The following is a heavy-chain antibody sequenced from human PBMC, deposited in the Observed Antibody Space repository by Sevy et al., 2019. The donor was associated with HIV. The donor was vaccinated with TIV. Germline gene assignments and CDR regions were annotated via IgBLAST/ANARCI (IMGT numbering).Heavy chain of an antibody. CDR1: GFTFSSYS. V-gene: IGHV3-48*01. J-gene: IGHJ4*02. D-gene: IGHD3-10*01. CDR2: ISSSSSTI. Sequence: GGSLRLSCAASGFTFSSYSMNWVRQAPGKGLEWVSYISSSSSTIYYADSVKGRFTISRDNAKNSLYLQMNSLRAEDTAVYYCARAQLWFGELLYYFDYWGQRTLVTDSS. CDR3: ARAQLWFGELLYYFDY.